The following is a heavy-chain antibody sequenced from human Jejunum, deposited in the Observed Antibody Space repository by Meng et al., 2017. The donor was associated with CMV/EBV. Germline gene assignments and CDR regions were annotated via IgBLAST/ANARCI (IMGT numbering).Heavy chain of an antibody. J-gene: IGHJ4*02. V-gene: IGHV2-5*02. D-gene: IGHD1-26*01. CDR1: GFSPSTSGEG. Sequence: QIPLKESRPTLVKHTQTLTLTCSFSGFSPSTSGEGVGWIRQPPGKALEWLALIYRGDDKRYSPSLNSRLTIAKDTSKNEVVLTLTNMGPIDTGTYYCAHFVGGYYPSRPDYWGQGTLVTVSS. CDR2: IYRGDDK. CDR3: AHFVGGYYPSRPDY.